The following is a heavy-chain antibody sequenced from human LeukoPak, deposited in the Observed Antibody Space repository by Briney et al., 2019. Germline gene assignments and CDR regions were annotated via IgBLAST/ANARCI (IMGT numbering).Heavy chain of an antibody. CDR3: TRIRAMIVVVPYDY. CDR2: IYPGDSDT. D-gene: IGHD3-22*01. Sequence: GESLKISCKGSGYSFTSYWIGWVRQMPGKGLEWMGIIYPGDSDTRYSPSFQGQVTISADKSISTAYPQWSSLKTEDTAVYYCTRIRAMIVVVPYDYWGQGTLVNVSS. J-gene: IGHJ4*02. V-gene: IGHV5-51*01. CDR1: GYSFTSYW.